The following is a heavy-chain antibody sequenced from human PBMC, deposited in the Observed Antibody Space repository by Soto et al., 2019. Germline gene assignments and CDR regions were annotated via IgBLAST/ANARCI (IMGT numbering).Heavy chain of an antibody. J-gene: IGHJ4*02. Sequence: GGSLRLSCAASGFTFSSYAMSWVRQAPGKGLEWVSAISGSGGSTYYADSVKGRFTISRDNSKNTLYLQMNSLRAEDTAVYYCAKYRGFGGSGSSSLDYWGQGTLVTVSS. CDR1: GFTFSSYA. D-gene: IGHD3-10*01. V-gene: IGHV3-23*01. CDR3: AKYRGFGGSGSSSLDY. CDR2: ISGSGGST.